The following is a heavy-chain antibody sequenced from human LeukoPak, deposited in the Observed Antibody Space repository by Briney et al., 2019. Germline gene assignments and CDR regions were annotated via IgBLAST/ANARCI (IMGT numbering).Heavy chain of an antibody. J-gene: IGHJ6*02. CDR2: MNPNSGNT. V-gene: IGHV1-8*01. D-gene: IGHD4-17*01. CDR3: ARGPVTSGYYYYYGMDV. Sequence: ASVKVSCKASGYTFTSYYINWVRQATGQGLEWMGWMNPNSGNTGYAQKFQGRVTMTRNTSISTAYMELSSLRSEDTAVYYCARGPVTSGYYYYYGMDVWGQGTAVTVSS. CDR1: GYTFTSYY.